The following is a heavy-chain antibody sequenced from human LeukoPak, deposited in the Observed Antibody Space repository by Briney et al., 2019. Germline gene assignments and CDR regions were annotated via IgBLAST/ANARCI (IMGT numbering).Heavy chain of an antibody. D-gene: IGHD3-3*01. V-gene: IGHV4-30-4*08. CDR3: ARIENSFWSGSYYFDY. CDR2: IYYSGST. CDR1: GGSISSGDYY. J-gene: IGHJ4*02. Sequence: SQTLSLTCTVSGGSISSGDYYWSWIRQPPGNGLEWIGYIYYSGSTYYNPSLKSRVTISVDTSKNQFSLKLSSVSAADTAVYYCARIENSFWSGSYYFDYWGQGTLVTVSS.